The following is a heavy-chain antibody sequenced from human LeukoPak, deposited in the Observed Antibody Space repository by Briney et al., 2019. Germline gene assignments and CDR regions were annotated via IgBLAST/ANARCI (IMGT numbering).Heavy chain of an antibody. CDR3: WNWKSTYYYYMDV. J-gene: IGHJ6*03. Sequence: SETLSLTCTVSGGSISSSSYYWGWIRQPPGKGLEWIGSIYYSGSTYYNPSLKSRVTISVDTSKNQFSLKLSSVTAADTAVYYCWNWKSTYYYYMDVWGEGTTVTVSS. V-gene: IGHV4-39*07. CDR1: GGSISSSSYY. CDR2: IYYSGST. D-gene: IGHD1-1*01.